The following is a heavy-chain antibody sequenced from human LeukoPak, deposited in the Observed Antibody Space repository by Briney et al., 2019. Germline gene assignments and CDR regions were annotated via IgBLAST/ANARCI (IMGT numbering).Heavy chain of an antibody. CDR1: GGTFSSYA. D-gene: IGHD6-6*01. V-gene: IGHV1-69*05. Sequence: ASVKVSCKASGGTFSSYAISWVRQAPGQGLEWMGGIIPILGTANYAQKFQGRVTITTDESTSTAYMELSSLRSEDTAVYYCARDLPKYSSSLAVGAFDIWGQGTMVTVSS. J-gene: IGHJ3*02. CDR2: IIPILGTA. CDR3: ARDLPKYSSSLAVGAFDI.